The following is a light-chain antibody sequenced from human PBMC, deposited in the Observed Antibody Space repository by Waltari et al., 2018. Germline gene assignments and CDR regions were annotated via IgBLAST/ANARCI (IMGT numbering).Light chain of an antibody. CDR2: AAS. CDR1: QSIISS. V-gene: IGKV1-39*01. J-gene: IGKJ4*01. CDR3: QQSYSTPV. Sequence: IQMTQSPSSLSASVGDRVTITCRASQSIISSLNWYQQRPGKAPKLLIYAASSVQSGVPSRFSGSGSGTDFTLTITTLQPEDFATYYCQQSYSTPVFGGGTKVEIK.